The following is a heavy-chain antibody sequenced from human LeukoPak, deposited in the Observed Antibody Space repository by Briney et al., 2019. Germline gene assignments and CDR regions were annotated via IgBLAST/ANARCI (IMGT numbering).Heavy chain of an antibody. D-gene: IGHD2-2*01. V-gene: IGHV4-34*01. CDR3: ARLRTKGYCSSTSCYAKSYYYYYGMDV. Sequence: SETLSLTCAVYGGSFSGYYWSWIRQPPGEGLKGIGEINHSGSTNYNPSLKSRVTISVDTSKNQFSLKLSSGTAADTAVYYFARLRTKGYCSSTSCYAKSYYYYYGMDVWGQGTTVTVSS. CDR2: INHSGST. J-gene: IGHJ6*02. CDR1: GGSFSGYY.